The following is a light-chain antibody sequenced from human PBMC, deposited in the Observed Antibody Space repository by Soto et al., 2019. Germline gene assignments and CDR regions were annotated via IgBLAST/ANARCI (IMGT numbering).Light chain of an antibody. CDR3: HQYAASPLP. V-gene: IGKV3-20*01. CDR2: GAS. CDR1: QSVGRNF. J-gene: IGKJ4*01. Sequence: EIVLTQSPGTLSSSPGESTTLSCRASQSVGRNFLAWYQQKPGRAPRLLIPGASYRATGIPDRFSGSGSETDFTLTISRLEPEDSAVYYCHQYAASPLPFGGGTKVEIK.